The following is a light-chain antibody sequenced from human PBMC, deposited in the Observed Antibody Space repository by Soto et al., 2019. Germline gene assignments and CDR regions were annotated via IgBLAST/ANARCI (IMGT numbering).Light chain of an antibody. J-gene: IGLJ2*01. V-gene: IGLV2-14*01. Sequence: QAVVTQPASVSGSPGQSITISCTGTSSDVGRFNYVSWYQQHPGNPPKLIIFDVTRRPSGVSNRFSGSKSGNAASLTISGLQAEDEANYYCSSFVGTSILVVFGGGTKVTVL. CDR3: SSFVGTSILVV. CDR1: SSDVGRFNY. CDR2: DVT.